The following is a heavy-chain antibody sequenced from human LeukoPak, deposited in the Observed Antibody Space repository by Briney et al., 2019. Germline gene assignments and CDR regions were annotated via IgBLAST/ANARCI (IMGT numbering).Heavy chain of an antibody. J-gene: IGHJ5*02. Sequence: ASVKVSCKASGYTFTSYYINWVRQATGQGPEWMGWMNPNSGNTDYAQRFQGRVTTTRNTSISTAYMELSSLRSEDTAVYYCARAANWHDDDWFDPWGQGTLVTVSS. CDR1: GYTFTSYY. CDR2: MNPNSGNT. D-gene: IGHD1-1*01. CDR3: ARAANWHDDDWFDP. V-gene: IGHV1-8*01.